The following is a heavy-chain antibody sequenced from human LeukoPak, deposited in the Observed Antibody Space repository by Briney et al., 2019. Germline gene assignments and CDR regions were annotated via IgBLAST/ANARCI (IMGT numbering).Heavy chain of an antibody. J-gene: IGHJ4*02. D-gene: IGHD3-22*01. CDR3: ASTGGRGYYDSSGYLSLFDY. CDR1: GGTFSSYA. CDR2: IIPIFGTA. V-gene: IGHV1-69*01. Sequence: SVNVSCKSSGGTFSSYAISWVRQAAGQGLEWMGGIIPIFGTANYAQKFQGRVTITADESTSTAYMELSSLRSEDTAVYYCASTGGRGYYDSSGYLSLFDYWGQGTLVTVSS.